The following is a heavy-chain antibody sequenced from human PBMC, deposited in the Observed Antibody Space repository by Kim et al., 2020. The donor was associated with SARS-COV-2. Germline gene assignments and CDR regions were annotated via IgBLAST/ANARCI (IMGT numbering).Heavy chain of an antibody. J-gene: IGHJ4*02. Sequence: GGSLRLSCAASGFTFSAHALHWVRQAPGKGLEWVALIAYDGSHISYPDSVKGRFIISRDNTKSTLYLQMNSLRPEDTVVYYCLAEIGGRSFDHWGQGTLV. CDR1: GFTFSAHA. CDR2: IAYDGSHI. CDR3: LAEIGGRSFDH. D-gene: IGHD2-15*01. V-gene: IGHV3-30*04.